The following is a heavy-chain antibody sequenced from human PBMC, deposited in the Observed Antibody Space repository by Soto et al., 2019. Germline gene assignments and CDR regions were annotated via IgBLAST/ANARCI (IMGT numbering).Heavy chain of an antibody. CDR3: ARDSFPLERTRAVAGTPSRYYYGMDV. CDR2: IGTAGDT. J-gene: IGHJ6*02. Sequence: GGSLRLSCAASGFTFSSYDMHWVRQATGKGLEWVSAIGTAGDTYYPGSVKGRFTISRENAKNSLYLQMNSLRAEDTAVYYCARDSFPLERTRAVAGTPSRYYYGMDVWGQGTTVTVSS. D-gene: IGHD6-19*01. CDR1: GFTFSSYD. V-gene: IGHV3-13*01.